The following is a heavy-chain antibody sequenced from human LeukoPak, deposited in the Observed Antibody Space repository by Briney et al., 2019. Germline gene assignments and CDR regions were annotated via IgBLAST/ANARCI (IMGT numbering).Heavy chain of an antibody. D-gene: IGHD3-22*01. CDR2: ISAY. J-gene: IGHJ4*02. Sequence: ASVKVSCKASGYTFTSYGISWVRQAPGQGLEWMGWISAYAQKFQGRVTMTTDTSTSTAYMELRSLRSDDTAVYYCARRFNYYDSSGYYEGFYFDYWGQGTLVTVSS. CDR1: GYTFTSYG. V-gene: IGHV1-18*01. CDR3: ARRFNYYDSSGYYEGFYFDY.